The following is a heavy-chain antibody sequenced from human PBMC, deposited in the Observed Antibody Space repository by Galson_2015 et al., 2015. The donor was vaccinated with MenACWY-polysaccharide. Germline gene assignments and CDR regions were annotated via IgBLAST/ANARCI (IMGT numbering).Heavy chain of an antibody. Sequence: SLRLSCAASGFTFSSYAMSWVRQAPGKGLEWVSAISGRGGSTYYADSVRGRFTISRDNSKNTLYLQMNSLRAEDTAIYYCAKDERSGWFGIFDYWGQVILVTVSS. CDR1: GFTFSSYA. J-gene: IGHJ4*02. CDR2: ISGRGGST. D-gene: IGHD6-19*01. V-gene: IGHV3-23*01. CDR3: AKDERSGWFGIFDY.